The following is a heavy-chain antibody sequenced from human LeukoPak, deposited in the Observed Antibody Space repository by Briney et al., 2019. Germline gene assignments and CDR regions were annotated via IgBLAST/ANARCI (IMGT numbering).Heavy chain of an antibody. V-gene: IGHV1-18*01. Sequence: ASVKVSCKASGYTFSSYAISWVRQAPGQGFEWMGWISTYNGNTNYVGKFQGRVTMTTDTSTNTAYMELRGLRSDDTAVYYCARDRQLQWFGEFNIDFDYWGQGTLVTVSS. J-gene: IGHJ4*02. D-gene: IGHD3-10*01. CDR3: ARDRQLQWFGEFNIDFDY. CDR2: ISTYNGNT. CDR1: GYTFSSYA.